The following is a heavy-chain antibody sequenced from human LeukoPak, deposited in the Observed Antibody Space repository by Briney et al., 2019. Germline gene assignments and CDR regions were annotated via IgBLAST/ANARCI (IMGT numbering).Heavy chain of an antibody. V-gene: IGHV4-59*01. J-gene: IGHJ5*02. Sequence: SETLSLTCTVSGGSISSYYWSWIRQPPGKGLEWIGYIYYSGSTNYNPSLKSRVTISVDTSKNQFSLKLSSVTAADTAVYYCARGEDGYNFGWFDPWGQGILVTVSS. CDR2: IYYSGST. CDR3: ARGEDGYNFGWFDP. CDR1: GGSISSYY. D-gene: IGHD5-24*01.